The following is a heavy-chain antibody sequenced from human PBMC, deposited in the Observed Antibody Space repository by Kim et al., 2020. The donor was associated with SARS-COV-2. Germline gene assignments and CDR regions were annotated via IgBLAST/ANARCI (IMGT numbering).Heavy chain of an antibody. D-gene: IGHD4-17*01. V-gene: IGHV1-18*01. CDR2: ISAYNGNT. J-gene: IGHJ6*02. Sequence: ASVKVSCKASGYTFTSYGISWVRQAPGQGLEWMGWISAYNGNTNYAQKLQGRVTMTTDTSTSTAYMELRSLRSDDTAVYYCASRWVHDYGDYGDPLGYYYGMDVWGQGTTVTVSS. CDR3: ASRWVHDYGDYGDPLGYYYGMDV. CDR1: GYTFTSYG.